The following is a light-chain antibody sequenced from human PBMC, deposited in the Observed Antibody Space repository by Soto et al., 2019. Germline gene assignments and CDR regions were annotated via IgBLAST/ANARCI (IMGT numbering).Light chain of an antibody. Sequence: QSALTQPASVSGSPGQSITISCTGTSGDVGSYNLVSWYQQYPGKAPKLMIYEGSKRPSGVSNRFSGSKSGNTASLTISGLQAEDEADYYCCSYAGSSTFVFGTGTKVTVL. V-gene: IGLV2-23*01. CDR3: CSYAGSSTFV. CDR1: SGDVGSYNL. CDR2: EGS. J-gene: IGLJ1*01.